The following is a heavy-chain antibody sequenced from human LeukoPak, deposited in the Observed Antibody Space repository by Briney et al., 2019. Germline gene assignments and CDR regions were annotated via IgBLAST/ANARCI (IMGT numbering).Heavy chain of an antibody. CDR1: GFTFSDYY. J-gene: IGHJ4*02. V-gene: IGHV3-11*01. D-gene: IGHD3-3*01. CDR2: ISSSGSTI. CDR3: AKEREYSHYDFWSGYLYYFDY. Sequence: GGSLRLSCAASGFTFSDYYMSWIRQAPGKGLEWVSYISSSGSTIYYADSVKGRFTISRDNAKNSLYLQMNSLRAEDTAVYYCAKEREYSHYDFWSGYLYYFDYWGQGTLVTVSS.